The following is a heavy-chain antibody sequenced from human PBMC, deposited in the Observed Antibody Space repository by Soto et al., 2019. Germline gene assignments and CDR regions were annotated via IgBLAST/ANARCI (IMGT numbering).Heavy chain of an antibody. J-gene: IGHJ6*02. Sequence: ASVKVSCKASGGTFSSYAISWVRRAPGQGLEWMGGIIPIFGTANYAQKFQGRVTITADKSTSTAYMELSSLRSEDTAVYYCAVGIVVVTAINPDGGYYYYGMDVWGQGTTVTVSS. CDR1: GGTFSSYA. D-gene: IGHD2-21*02. CDR3: AVGIVVVTAINPDGGYYYYGMDV. V-gene: IGHV1-69*06. CDR2: IIPIFGTA.